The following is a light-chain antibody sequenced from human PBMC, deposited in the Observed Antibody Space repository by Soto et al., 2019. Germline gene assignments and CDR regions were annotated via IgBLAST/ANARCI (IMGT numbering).Light chain of an antibody. CDR2: GAS. J-gene: IGKJ5*01. Sequence: EIVLTQSPDTLSLSPGEIASLSCRASQTVISNYLACCQQRPGQAPRLLIYGASTRAAGIPDRFSGSGSGTDFTLTITRLEPEDSAVYFCQQYTGPPTTFGQGTRLEI. CDR1: QTVISNY. V-gene: IGKV3-20*01. CDR3: QQYTGPPTT.